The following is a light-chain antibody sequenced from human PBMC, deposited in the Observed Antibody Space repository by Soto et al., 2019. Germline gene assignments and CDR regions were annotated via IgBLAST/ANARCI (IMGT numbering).Light chain of an antibody. Sequence: HSALTQPASVSGSPGQSISISCTGTSSDVGSYNLVTWYQQHPSKAPKLMIYEVTKRPSGVSNRFSGSKSGNTASLTISGLQAEDEADYYCCSYAGSGTYVFGPGTKV. CDR2: EVT. J-gene: IGLJ1*01. CDR1: SSDVGSYNL. V-gene: IGLV2-23*02. CDR3: CSYAGSGTYV.